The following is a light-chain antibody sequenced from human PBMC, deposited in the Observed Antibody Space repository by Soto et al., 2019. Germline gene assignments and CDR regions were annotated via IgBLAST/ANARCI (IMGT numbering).Light chain of an antibody. CDR1: QTISSW. Sequence: IQMPQSPSTLSASVGDRVTITFRASQTISSWLAWYQQKPGKAPKLLIYKASTLKSGVPSRFSGSRSGTEFTLTISSLQPDDFATYYCQQYNSYSWTFGKGNKVDIK. J-gene: IGKJ1*01. CDR3: QQYNSYSWT. V-gene: IGKV1-5*03. CDR2: KAS.